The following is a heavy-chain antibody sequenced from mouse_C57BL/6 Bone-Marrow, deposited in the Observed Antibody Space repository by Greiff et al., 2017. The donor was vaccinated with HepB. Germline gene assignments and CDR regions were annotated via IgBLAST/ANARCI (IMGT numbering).Heavy chain of an antibody. CDR3: TLTTLVATPFDY. J-gene: IGHJ2*01. D-gene: IGHD1-1*01. V-gene: IGHV14-4*01. CDR1: GFNIKDDY. CDR2: IDPENGDT. Sequence: VQLQQSGAELVRPGASVKLSCTASGFNIKDDYMHWVKQRPEQGLEWIGWIDPENGDTEYASKFQGKATITADTSSTTAYLQLSSLPSEDTAVYYCTLTTLVATPFDYWGQGTTLTVSS.